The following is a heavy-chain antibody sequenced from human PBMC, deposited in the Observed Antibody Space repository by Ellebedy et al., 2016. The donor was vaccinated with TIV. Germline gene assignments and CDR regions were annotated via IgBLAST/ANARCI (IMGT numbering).Heavy chain of an antibody. CDR3: ARDILTGYWRGYFDY. D-gene: IGHD3-9*01. CDR2: ISYDGSNK. J-gene: IGHJ4*02. CDR1: GFTFSSYA. V-gene: IGHV3-30*01. Sequence: GESLKISCAASGFTFSSYAMHWVHQAPGKGLEWVAVISYDGSNKYYADSVKGRFTISRDNSKNTLYLQMNSLRAEDTAVYYCARDILTGYWRGYFDYWGQGTLVTVSS.